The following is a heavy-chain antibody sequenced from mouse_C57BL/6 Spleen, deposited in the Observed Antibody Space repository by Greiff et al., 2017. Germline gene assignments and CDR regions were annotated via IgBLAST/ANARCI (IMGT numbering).Heavy chain of an antibody. D-gene: IGHD2-4*01. J-gene: IGHJ4*01. V-gene: IGHV1-59*01. CDR1: GYTFTSYW. CDR3: ARSGYYDYEGHAMDY. Sequence: QVQLQQPGAELVRPGTSVKLSCKASGYTFTSYWMHWVKQRPGQGLEWIGVIDPSDSYTNYNQKFKGKATLTVDTSSSTAYMQLSSLTSEDSAVYYCARSGYYDYEGHAMDYWGQGTTVTVSS. CDR2: IDPSDSYT.